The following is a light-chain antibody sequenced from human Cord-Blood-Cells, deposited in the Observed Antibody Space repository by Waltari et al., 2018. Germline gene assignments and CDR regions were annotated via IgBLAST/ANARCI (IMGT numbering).Light chain of an antibody. Sequence: QSALTQPASVSGSPGQSITISCTGTSSDVGSYNLVSWYQQHPGKAPKLMIYEGSKRPSGVSNRFSGSKSGNTASLTISGLQAEDEADYYCCSYAGSSSLYVIGTWTKVTVL. J-gene: IGLJ1*01. V-gene: IGLV2-23*01. CDR1: SSDVGSYNL. CDR2: EGS. CDR3: CSYAGSSSLYV.